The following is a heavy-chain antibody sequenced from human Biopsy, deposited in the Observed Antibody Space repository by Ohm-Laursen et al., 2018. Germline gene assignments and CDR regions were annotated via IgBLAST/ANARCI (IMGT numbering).Heavy chain of an antibody. CDR3: ALAAAQTVTHFDY. V-gene: IGHV3-23*01. Sequence: LPLTCAASGFTFSSYAMTWFRQAPGKGLEWVSTISGNSDIIYDTDSVKGRFTISRDNSKNTLYLRMNSLRADDTAVYYCALAAAQTVTHFDYWGQGTLVTVSS. J-gene: IGHJ4*02. CDR1: GFTFSSYA. D-gene: IGHD4-17*01. CDR2: ISGNSDII.